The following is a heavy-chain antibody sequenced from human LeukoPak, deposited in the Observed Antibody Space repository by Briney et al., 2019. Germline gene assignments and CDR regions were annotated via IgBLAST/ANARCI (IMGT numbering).Heavy chain of an antibody. V-gene: IGHV4-59*11. CDR2: ISNSGST. J-gene: IGHJ6*03. CDR1: GGSISRHF. D-gene: IGHD2-15*01. Sequence: SETLSLTCTVSGGSISRHFWTWIRQSPVKGLEWSGDISNSGSTSYNPSLKSRVTISIDTSKNQFSLKLSSVTAADTAVYYCGRDALVGYFSYYYMDVWGKGTTVTVSS. CDR3: GRDALVGYFSYYYMDV.